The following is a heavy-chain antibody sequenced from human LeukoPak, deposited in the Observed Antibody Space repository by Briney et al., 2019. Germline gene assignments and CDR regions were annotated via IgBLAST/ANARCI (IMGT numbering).Heavy chain of an antibody. V-gene: IGHV3-30*18. D-gene: IGHD6-19*01. CDR1: EFTFSSYG. CDR2: ISYDGANK. J-gene: IGHJ4*02. Sequence: PGRSLRLSCAASEFTFSSYGIHWVRQAPGKGLEWVAVISYDGANKYYADSVKGRFTISRDNSKNTLYLQMNSLRAEDTAVYYCAKTNSGWYNFDYWGQGTLVTVSS. CDR3: AKTNSGWYNFDY.